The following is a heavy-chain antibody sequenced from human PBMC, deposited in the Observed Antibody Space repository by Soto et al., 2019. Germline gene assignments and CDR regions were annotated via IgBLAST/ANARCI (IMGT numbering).Heavy chain of an antibody. CDR3: AREVYYDFWSGFNTHLSSFAD. J-gene: IGHJ4*02. V-gene: IGHV3-30-3*01. CDR1: GFTFSRHT. D-gene: IGHD3-3*01. CDR2: ISDDGSNT. Sequence: QVQLVESGGGVVQPGRSLRLSCAASGFTFSRHTMHWVRQAPGKGLEWVAAISDDGSNTYYADSVKGRFTISRANSKNAMYLQMTRLSSVDTAVHHCAREVYYDFWSGFNTHLSSFADWGQGALVTVSS.